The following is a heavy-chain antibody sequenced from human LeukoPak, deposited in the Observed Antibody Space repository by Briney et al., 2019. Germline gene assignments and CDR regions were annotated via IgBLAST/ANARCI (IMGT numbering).Heavy chain of an antibody. V-gene: IGHV3-74*01. Sequence: GGSLRLSCAASGFTFSTYWMHWVRQAPGKGLVWVSRISSDGSSTNYADSVKGRFTISRDNAKKTLYLQMNSLRPEDTAVYYCTRHPAEGDYWGQGTLVTVSS. D-gene: IGHD2-15*01. CDR2: ISSDGSST. CDR1: GFTFSTYW. J-gene: IGHJ4*02. CDR3: TRHPAEGDY.